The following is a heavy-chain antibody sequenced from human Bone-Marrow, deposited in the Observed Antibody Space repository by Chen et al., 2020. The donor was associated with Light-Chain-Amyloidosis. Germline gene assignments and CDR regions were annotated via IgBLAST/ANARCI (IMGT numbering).Heavy chain of an antibody. J-gene: IGHJ4*02. Sequence: EVQLEQSGPEVKKPGESLKISCKGSGYTFPNYRIGWVRQMPGKGLEWMGVIYPDDSNASYSPSFGGQVTIPADKSITTAYLQWRSLKASDTAMYYRARRRDGYNFDYWGQGTLVTVSS. CDR2: IYPDDSNA. CDR3: ARRRDGYNFDY. CDR1: GYTFPNYR. V-gene: IGHV5-51*01. D-gene: IGHD5-12*01.